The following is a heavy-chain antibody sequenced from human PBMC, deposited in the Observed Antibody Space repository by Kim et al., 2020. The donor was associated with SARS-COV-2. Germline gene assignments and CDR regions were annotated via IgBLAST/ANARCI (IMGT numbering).Heavy chain of an antibody. CDR1: GFIFGRYT. CDR3: VREARYSRLSSGDYYDY. CDR2: LSSNSAYA. V-gene: IGHV3-21*03. J-gene: IGHJ4*02. Sequence: GGSLRLSCEASGFIFGRYTMNWVRQAPGKGLEWVSSLSSNSAYAYYADSLAGRLSISRDNARDTLFLQMDRLRAEDTGVYYCVREARYSRLSSGDYYDYWGKGTLVTVSS. D-gene: IGHD6-19*01.